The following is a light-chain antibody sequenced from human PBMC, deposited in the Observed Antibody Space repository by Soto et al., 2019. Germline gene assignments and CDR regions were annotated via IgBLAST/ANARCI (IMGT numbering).Light chain of an antibody. CDR3: CSYAGSSTLV. J-gene: IGLJ3*02. V-gene: IGLV2-23*01. CDR1: SSDVGSYKF. CDR2: EGN. Sequence: QSALTQPASVSGSPGQSIIISCTGTSSDVGSYKFVSWYQQHPGKAPKLMIYEGNKRPSGVSSRFSGSKSGNTASLTISGLQAEDEGDYHCCSYAGSSTLVFGGGTKVTVL.